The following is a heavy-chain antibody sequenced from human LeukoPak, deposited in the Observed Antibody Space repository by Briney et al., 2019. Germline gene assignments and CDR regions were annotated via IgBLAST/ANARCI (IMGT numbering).Heavy chain of an antibody. J-gene: IGHJ4*02. V-gene: IGHV1-18*01. CDR3: ARATLRPVGIYGRYYFDY. CDR2: ISAYNGNT. Sequence: ASVKVSCKASGYTFTSYGISWVRQAPGQGLEWMGWISAYNGNTNYAQKLQGRVTMTTDTSTSTAYMELRSLRSDDTAVYYCARATLRPVGIYGRYYFDYWGQGTLVTVSS. CDR1: GYTFTSYG. D-gene: IGHD3/OR15-3a*01.